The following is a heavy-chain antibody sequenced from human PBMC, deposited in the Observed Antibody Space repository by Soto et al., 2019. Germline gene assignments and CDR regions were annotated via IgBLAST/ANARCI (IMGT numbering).Heavy chain of an antibody. D-gene: IGHD1-26*01. CDR3: ASDLVGASDSYGLDV. CDR2: IWHDGNNK. J-gene: IGHJ6*02. Sequence: GSLRLSCAASGFTFSNYGMHWVRQAPGKGLEWVSIIWHDGNNKYYADSVRGRFIISRDNSKNRLYLQMNSLRAEDTAVYYCASDLVGASDSYGLDVWGQGTPVTVSS. V-gene: IGHV3-33*01. CDR1: GFTFSNYG.